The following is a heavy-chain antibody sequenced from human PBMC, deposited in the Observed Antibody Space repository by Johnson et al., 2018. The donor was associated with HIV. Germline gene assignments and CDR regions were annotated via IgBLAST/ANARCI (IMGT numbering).Heavy chain of an antibody. Sequence: VQLVESGGGLIQPGGSLRLSCAASGFTVSSNYMSWVRQAPGKGLEWVSVIYSGGSTYYADSVKGRFTISRDNSKNTLYLQMISLRAEDTAVYFCVRDQIESITGKEAGAFDIWGLGTMVTVSS. D-gene: IGHD1-20*01. CDR1: GFTVSSNY. J-gene: IGHJ3*02. V-gene: IGHV3-53*01. CDR3: VRDQIESITGKEAGAFDI. CDR2: IYSGGST.